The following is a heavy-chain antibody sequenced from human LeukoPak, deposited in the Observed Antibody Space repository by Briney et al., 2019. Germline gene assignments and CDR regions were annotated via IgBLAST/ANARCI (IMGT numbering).Heavy chain of an antibody. D-gene: IGHD1-26*01. CDR3: AKEPKEWELPDY. Sequence: GGSLRLSCAASGFTFSNFGMHWVRQAPGKGLEWVAFIRFDGSNKYYRDSVKGRFTISRDNSKNTLYLQLDYLRTEDTAAYYCAKEPKEWELPDYWGQGTLVTVSS. CDR1: GFTFSNFG. J-gene: IGHJ4*02. V-gene: IGHV3-30*02. CDR2: IRFDGSNK.